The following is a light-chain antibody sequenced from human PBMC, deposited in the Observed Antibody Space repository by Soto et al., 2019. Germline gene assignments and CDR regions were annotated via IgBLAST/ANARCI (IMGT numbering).Light chain of an antibody. Sequence: SYELTQPPSVSVAPGMTARITCGGNDIGSKSVHWYQQKPGQAPVLVIYYEIDRPSGIPERFSGSNSGNTATLTITRVDAGDEADYYCHVWDSDANHVVFGRGTKLSVL. J-gene: IGLJ2*01. CDR2: YEI. CDR1: DIGSKS. CDR3: HVWDSDANHVV. V-gene: IGLV3-21*01.